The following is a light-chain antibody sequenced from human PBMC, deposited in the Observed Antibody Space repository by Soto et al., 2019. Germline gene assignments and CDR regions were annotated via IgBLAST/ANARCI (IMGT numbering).Light chain of an antibody. CDR3: QSYDNSLSGSWV. CDR1: SSNIGAGYD. Sequence: QSVLTQPPSVSGAPGQRVTISCIGSSSNIGAGYDVHWYQQLPGAAPKLLIYDNSNRPSGVPDRFSGSKSGTSASLAITGLQAEDEADYYCQSYDNSLSGSWVSGGGTKLTVL. J-gene: IGLJ3*02. V-gene: IGLV1-40*01. CDR2: DNS.